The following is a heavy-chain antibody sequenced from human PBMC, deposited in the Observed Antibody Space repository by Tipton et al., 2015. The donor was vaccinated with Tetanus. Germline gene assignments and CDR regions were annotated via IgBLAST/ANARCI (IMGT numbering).Heavy chain of an antibody. Sequence: SLRLSCAVSGFVFSSYTMNWVRQAPGKGLEWVASISSTSSYIYYADSVKGRFTISRDNAKNSVYLQMSSLRADDTAVYYCASGSTLAYWGQGALVSVSS. CDR2: ISSTSSYI. CDR1: GFVFSSYT. J-gene: IGHJ4*02. CDR3: ASGSTLAY. V-gene: IGHV3-21*01. D-gene: IGHD6-25*01.